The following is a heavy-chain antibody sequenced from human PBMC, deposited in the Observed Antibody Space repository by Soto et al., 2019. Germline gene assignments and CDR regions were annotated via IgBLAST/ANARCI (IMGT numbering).Heavy chain of an antibody. CDR1: GFTFNGYA. V-gene: IGHV3-30-3*01. CDR2: LSSDGDNN. J-gene: IGHJ4*02. CDR3: ARGAGAPYFASPFDY. D-gene: IGHD1-26*01. Sequence: PLRLSCTASGFTFNGYALHWVRQATGQGLEWVATLSSDGDNNYYAGSVQGRFTISRDNSKNPLFLQMNTLRAEDTAVYYCARGAGAPYFASPFDYLGQGTLVTVSS.